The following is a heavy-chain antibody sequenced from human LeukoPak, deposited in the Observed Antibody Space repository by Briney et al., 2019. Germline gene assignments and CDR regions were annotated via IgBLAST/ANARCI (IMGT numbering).Heavy chain of an antibody. CDR3: ARDQDGGATTNNWFDP. D-gene: IGHD1-26*01. CDR1: GYTFTGYY. V-gene: IGHV1-2*02. CDR2: INPNSGGT. Sequence: ASVKVSCKASGYTFTGYYMHWVRQAPGQGLEWMGWINPNSGGTNYAQKFQGRVTMTRDTSISTAYMELSRLRSDDTAVYYCARDQDGGATTNNWFDPWGQGTLVTVSS. J-gene: IGHJ5*02.